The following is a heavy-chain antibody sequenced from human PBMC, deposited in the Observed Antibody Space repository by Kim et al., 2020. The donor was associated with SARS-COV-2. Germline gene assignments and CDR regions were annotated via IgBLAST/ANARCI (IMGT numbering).Heavy chain of an antibody. Sequence: GGSLRLSCAASGFTFSSYWMHWVRQAPGKGLVWVSRIKSDGSTTNYADSVKGRFTISRYNAKNTLYLQMNSLRAEDTAVYYCARAGYSYGYDYWGQGTLVIVSS. D-gene: IGHD5-18*01. J-gene: IGHJ4*02. CDR2: IKSDGSTT. CDR1: GFTFSSYW. V-gene: IGHV3-74*01. CDR3: ARAGYSYGYDY.